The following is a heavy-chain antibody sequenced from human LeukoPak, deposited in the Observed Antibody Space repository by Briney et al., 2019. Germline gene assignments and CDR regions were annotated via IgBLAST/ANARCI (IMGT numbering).Heavy chain of an antibody. V-gene: IGHV4-39*07. CDR3: ARASFRAYSSSWYYFDY. CDR1: GGSISSSSFY. J-gene: IGHJ4*02. Sequence: SETLSLTCTVSGGSISSSSFYWGWIRQPPGKGLEWIGSISYSGSSYYNPSLKSRATISVDTSKNQFSLKLSSVTAADTAVYYCARASFRAYSSSWYYFDYWGQGTLVTVSS. D-gene: IGHD6-13*01. CDR2: ISYSGSS.